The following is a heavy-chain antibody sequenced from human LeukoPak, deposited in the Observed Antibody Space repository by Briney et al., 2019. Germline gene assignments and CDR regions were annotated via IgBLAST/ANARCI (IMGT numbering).Heavy chain of an antibody. CDR2: ISSSSRYI. CDR3: ARVRYDSSGYYSLSDY. Sequence: GGSLRLSCAASGFTFSSYSMNWVRQAPGKGLEWVSSISSSSRYIYYADSVKGRFTISRDNAKNSLYLQMNSLRAEDTAVYYCARVRYDSSGYYSLSDYWGQGTLVTVSS. J-gene: IGHJ4*02. CDR1: GFTFSSYS. D-gene: IGHD3-22*01. V-gene: IGHV3-21*01.